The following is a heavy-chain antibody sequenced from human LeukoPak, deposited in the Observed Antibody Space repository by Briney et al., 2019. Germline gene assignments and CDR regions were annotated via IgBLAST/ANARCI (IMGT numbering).Heavy chain of an antibody. D-gene: IGHD2-15*01. CDR3: ARDHRWYCSGGSCYSSAFDI. J-gene: IGHJ3*02. Sequence: HPGGSLRLSCAASGFTFSSYATHWVRQAPGKGLEWVAVISYDGSNKYYADSVKGRFTISRDNSKNTLYLQMNSLRAEDTAVYYCARDHRWYCSGGSCYSSAFDIWGQGTMVTVSS. V-gene: IGHV3-30-3*01. CDR1: GFTFSSYA. CDR2: ISYDGSNK.